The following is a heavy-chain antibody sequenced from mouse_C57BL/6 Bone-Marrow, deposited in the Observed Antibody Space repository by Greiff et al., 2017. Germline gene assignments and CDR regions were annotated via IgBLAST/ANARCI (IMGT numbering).Heavy chain of an antibody. CDR3: ARDYYDYLAWFAY. J-gene: IGHJ3*01. V-gene: IGHV5-6*01. CDR1: GFTFSSYG. D-gene: IGHD2-4*01. Sequence: EVQRVESGGDLVKPGGSLKLSCAASGFTFSSYGMSWVRQTPDKRLEWVATISSGGSYTYYPDSVKGRFTISRDNAKNTLYLQMSSLKSEDTAMYYCARDYYDYLAWFAYWGQGTLVTVSA. CDR2: ISSGGSYT.